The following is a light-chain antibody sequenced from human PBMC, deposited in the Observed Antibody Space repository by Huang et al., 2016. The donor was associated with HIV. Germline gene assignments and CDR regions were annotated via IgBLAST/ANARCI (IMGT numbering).Light chain of an antibody. V-gene: IGKV3-11*01. CDR1: QSVSNY. CDR2: DAS. Sequence: EIVLTQSPATLSLSPWETATLSCRASQSVSNYLAWYQPKPGQAPRLLIYDASNRATGIPARFSGSGSGTDFTLTISSLEPEDCAVYYCQQRRNWPLLTFGGGTKVEIK. CDR3: QQRRNWPLLT. J-gene: IGKJ4*01.